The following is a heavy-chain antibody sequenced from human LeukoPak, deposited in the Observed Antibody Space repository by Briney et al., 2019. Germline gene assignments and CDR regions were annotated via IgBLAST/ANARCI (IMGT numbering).Heavy chain of an antibody. CDR3: AKDQDSYGLDF. V-gene: IGHV3-30*18. Sequence: GGSLRLSCAASGFTISSYGMHWVRLAPGKGLEWVAVTSYDGSHKNYADSVKGRFTISRDNSKNTLELQMSSLRAEDTAVYYCAKDQDSYGLDFWGQGTLVTVSS. CDR2: TSYDGSHK. D-gene: IGHD5-18*01. CDR1: GFTISSYG. J-gene: IGHJ4*02.